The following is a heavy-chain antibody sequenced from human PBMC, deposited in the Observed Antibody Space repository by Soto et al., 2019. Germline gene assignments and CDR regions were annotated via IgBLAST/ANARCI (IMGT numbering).Heavy chain of an antibody. D-gene: IGHD3-3*01. CDR3: AWRLFGLGRTCYMDV. J-gene: IGHJ6*03. Sequence: GGSLRLSCAASGFTFSAYWMSWVRQAPGKGLEWVADIKPDGGEKYYVDSVRGRFTISRDNAENSLHLQMNGLRAEDTAVYYCAWRLFGLGRTCYMDVWGKGTTGTGSS. CDR1: GFTFSAYW. CDR2: IKPDGGEK. V-gene: IGHV3-7*01.